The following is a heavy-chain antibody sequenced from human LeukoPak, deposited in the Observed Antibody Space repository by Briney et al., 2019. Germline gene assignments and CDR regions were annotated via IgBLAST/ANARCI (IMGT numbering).Heavy chain of an antibody. Sequence: GGSLRLSCAASGFTFSSYGMHWVRQAPGKGLEWVAFIRYDGSNKYYADSVKGRFTISRDNSKNTLYLQMNSLRAEDTAVYYCARHRGGYDILTGYYSTPFDYWGQGTLVTVSS. D-gene: IGHD3-9*01. CDR3: ARHRGGYDILTGYYSTPFDY. V-gene: IGHV3-30*02. J-gene: IGHJ4*02. CDR2: IRYDGSNK. CDR1: GFTFSSYG.